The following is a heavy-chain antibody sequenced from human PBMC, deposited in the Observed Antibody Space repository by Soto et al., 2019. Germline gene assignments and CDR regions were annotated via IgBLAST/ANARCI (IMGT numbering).Heavy chain of an antibody. J-gene: IGHJ4*02. V-gene: IGHV3-7*01. CDR2: IKKDRNED. CDR1: GVTFNSYW. CDR3: ERTGEGHHDLLDD. Sequence: TLCCGAFGVTFNSYWMNCLRQGPGKGLEWVANIKKDRNEDNRLDSVKGRFTISRDNAKNSLFLQMNSLRVDDTAVYYGERTGEGHHDLLDDWGQGALVTVSS. D-gene: IGHD1-1*01.